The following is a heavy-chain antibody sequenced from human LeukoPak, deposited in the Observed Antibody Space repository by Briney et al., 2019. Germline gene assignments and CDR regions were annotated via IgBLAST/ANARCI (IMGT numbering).Heavy chain of an antibody. CDR1: GYTFTGYH. D-gene: IGHD2-2*01. Sequence: ASVKVSCKASGYTFTGYHMHWVRQAPGQGLEWMGRINPNSGDTNYAQNFQGRVTMTRDTSISTAYMELSRLRSDNTAVYYCARDYCSSTSCLFDYWGQGTLVTVSS. CDR3: ARDYCSSTSCLFDY. V-gene: IGHV1-2*06. CDR2: INPNSGDT. J-gene: IGHJ4*02.